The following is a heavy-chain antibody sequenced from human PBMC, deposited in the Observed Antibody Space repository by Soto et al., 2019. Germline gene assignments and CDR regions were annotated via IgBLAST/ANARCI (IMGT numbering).Heavy chain of an antibody. CDR1: GGTFSSYA. CDR3: ARDRGPSSGYYPYWFDP. V-gene: IGHV1-69*12. Sequence: QVQLVQSGAEVKKPGSSVKVSCKASGGTFSSYAISWVRQAPGQGLEWMGGIIPIFGTANYAQKFQGRVTILADEATSTADMGLSSLRCEDTAVYYSARDRGPSSGYYPYWFDPWGQGTLVTVCS. CDR2: IIPIFGTA. J-gene: IGHJ5*02. D-gene: IGHD3-22*01.